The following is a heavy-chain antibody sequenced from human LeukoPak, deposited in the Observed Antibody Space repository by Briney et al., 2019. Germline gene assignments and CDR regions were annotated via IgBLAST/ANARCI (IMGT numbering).Heavy chain of an antibody. D-gene: IGHD4-17*01. CDR2: ISYDGINK. CDR1: GFNFRTFA. J-gene: IGHJ6*02. V-gene: IGHV3-30*04. CDR3: ARDVLGGDYVIYYGMDV. Sequence: GGSLRLSCAASGFNFRTFAMHWVRQAPGKGLEWVAIISYDGINKYYADSVKGRFTISRDNSKNTLYLQVNSLRAEDTAMYYCARDVLGGDYVIYYGMDVWGQGTTVTVSS.